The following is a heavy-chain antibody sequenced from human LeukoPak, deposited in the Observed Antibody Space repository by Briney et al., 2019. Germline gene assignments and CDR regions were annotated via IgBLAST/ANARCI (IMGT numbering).Heavy chain of an antibody. D-gene: IGHD2-15*01. CDR3: ATGGYCSGGSCYSRPLDY. Sequence: ASVKVSCKASGYTFTGYYMHWVRQAPGQGLEWMGWTNPNSGGTNYAQKFQGRVTMTRDTSISTAYMELSRLRSDDTAVYYCATGGYCSGGSCYSRPLDYWGQGTLVTVSS. V-gene: IGHV1-2*02. CDR2: TNPNSGGT. CDR1: GYTFTGYY. J-gene: IGHJ4*02.